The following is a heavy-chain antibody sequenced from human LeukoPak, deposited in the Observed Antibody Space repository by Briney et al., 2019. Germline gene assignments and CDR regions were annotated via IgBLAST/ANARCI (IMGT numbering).Heavy chain of an antibody. CDR3: AKGGHPTRYYYGMDV. V-gene: IGHV3-21*04. Sequence: GGPLRLSCAASGFTFSSYSMNWVRQAPGKGLEWVSSISSSSSYIYYADSVKGRFTISRDNAKNSLFLQMNSLRTEDTALYYCAKGGHPTRYYYGMDVWGQGTTVTVSS. CDR1: GFTFSSYS. D-gene: IGHD2-15*01. J-gene: IGHJ6*02. CDR2: ISSSSSYI.